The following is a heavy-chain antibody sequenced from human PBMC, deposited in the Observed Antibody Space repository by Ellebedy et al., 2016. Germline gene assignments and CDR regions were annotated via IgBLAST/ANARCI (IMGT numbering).Heavy chain of an antibody. CDR2: IYRTGTT. CDR1: GFSVSSNY. CDR3: ARSITLITSPFDR. Sequence: GESLKISCVVSGFSVSSNYLSWVRQAPGKGLEWVAIIYRTGTTFYPDSAKGRFTVSRDNSKNTLYLQINNVGPEDTAVYYCARSITLITSPFDRWGPGIPVTVST. D-gene: IGHD3-16*01. V-gene: IGHV3-53*05. J-gene: IGHJ4*02.